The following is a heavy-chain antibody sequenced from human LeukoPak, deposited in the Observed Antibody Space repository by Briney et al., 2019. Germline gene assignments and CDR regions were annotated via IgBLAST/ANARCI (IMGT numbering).Heavy chain of an antibody. CDR1: GCTFSSYA. D-gene: IGHD3-10*01. CDR3: AKDPWFGELSIDY. Sequence: PGGSLRLSCAASGCTFSSYAMSWVRQAPGKGLAWVSAISGSGGSTYYADSVKGRFTISRDNSKNTLYLQMNSLRAEDTAVYYCAKDPWFGELSIDYWGQGTLVTVSS. CDR2: ISGSGGST. J-gene: IGHJ4*02. V-gene: IGHV3-23*01.